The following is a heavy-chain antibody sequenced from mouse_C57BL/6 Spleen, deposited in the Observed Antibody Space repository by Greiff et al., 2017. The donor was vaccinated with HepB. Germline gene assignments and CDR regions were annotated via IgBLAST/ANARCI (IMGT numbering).Heavy chain of an antibody. D-gene: IGHD2-10*02. CDR1: GYTFTSYW. Sequence: QVQLKQPGAELVKPGASVKLSCKASGYTFTSYWMHWVKQRPGRGLEWIGRIDPNSGGTKYNEKFKSKATLTVDKPSSTAYMQLSSLTSEDSAVYYCARGSMDHGGVYAMDYWGQGTSVTVSS. CDR3: ARGSMDHGGVYAMDY. CDR2: IDPNSGGT. J-gene: IGHJ4*01. V-gene: IGHV1-72*01.